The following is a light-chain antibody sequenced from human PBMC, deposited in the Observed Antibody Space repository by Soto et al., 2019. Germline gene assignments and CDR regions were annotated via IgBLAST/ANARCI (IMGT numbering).Light chain of an antibody. CDR2: SNN. V-gene: IGLV1-47*02. CDR1: SSNIGSNY. CDR3: AAWDDSLSGYV. J-gene: IGLJ1*01. Sequence: ALTQPPSASGTPGQRVTISCSGGSSNIGSNYVYWYQQLPGTAPKLLIYSNNERPSGVPARFSGSKSGTSASLAISGLRSEDEADYFCAAWDDSLSGYVFGTGTKVTVL.